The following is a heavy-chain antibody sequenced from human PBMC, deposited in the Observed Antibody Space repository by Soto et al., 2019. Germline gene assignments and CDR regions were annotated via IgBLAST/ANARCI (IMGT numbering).Heavy chain of an antibody. CDR1: TFIFTNYA. CDR2: ISGSGGTT. Sequence: GGSLRLSCAASTFIFTNYAMSWVRQAPGEGLEWVSAISGSGGTTYYAESVKGRFSISRDNSKNTLYLHLNSLRVEDTAIYYCATISDRGIAAALDFWGQGTLVTVSS. V-gene: IGHV3-23*01. CDR3: ATISDRGIAAALDF. J-gene: IGHJ4*02. D-gene: IGHD6-13*01.